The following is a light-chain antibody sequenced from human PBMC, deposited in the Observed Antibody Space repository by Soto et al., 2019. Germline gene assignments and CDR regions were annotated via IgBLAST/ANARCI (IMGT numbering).Light chain of an antibody. CDR1: RSIGSW. Sequence: DIQMTQSPSTLSASVGDRVTITCRASRSIGSWLAWYQQKPVKAPNLLIYEASSLKSGVPSRFSGSGSWTDFTLTISSLQPDDFATYYYHQYNSYSFGQGTKLEIK. V-gene: IGKV1-5*01. CDR3: HQYNSYS. CDR2: EAS. J-gene: IGKJ2*01.